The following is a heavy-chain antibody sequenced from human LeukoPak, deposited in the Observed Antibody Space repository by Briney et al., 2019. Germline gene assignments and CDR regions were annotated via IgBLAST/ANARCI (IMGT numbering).Heavy chain of an antibody. CDR1: GFTFSSYS. V-gene: IGHV3-48*04. D-gene: IGHD5-12*01. CDR3: ATLMRGPTGYSGYGGEDY. CDR2: ISSSSSTI. J-gene: IGHJ4*02. Sequence: PGGSLRLSCAASGFTFSSYSMNWVRQAPGKGLEWVSYISSSSSTIYYADSVKGRFTISRDNAKNSLYLQMNSLRAEDTAVYYCATLMRGPTGYSGYGGEDYWGQGTLVTVSS.